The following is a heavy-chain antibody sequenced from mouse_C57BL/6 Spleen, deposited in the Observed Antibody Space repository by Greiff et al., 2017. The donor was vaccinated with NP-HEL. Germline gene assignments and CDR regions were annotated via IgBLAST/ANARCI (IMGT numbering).Heavy chain of an antibody. CDR1: GYTFTDYE. Sequence: QVQLQQSGAELVRPGASVTLSCKASGYTFTDYEMHWVKQTPVHGLEWIGAIDPETGGTAYNQKFKGKAILTADKSSSTAYMELRSLTSEDSAVYYCTRWGTGMYYFDYWGQGTTLTVSS. V-gene: IGHV1-15*01. CDR3: TRWGTGMYYFDY. J-gene: IGHJ2*01. CDR2: IDPETGGT. D-gene: IGHD2-14*01.